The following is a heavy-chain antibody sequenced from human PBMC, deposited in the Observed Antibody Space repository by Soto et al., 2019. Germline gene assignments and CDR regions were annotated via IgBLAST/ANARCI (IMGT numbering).Heavy chain of an antibody. CDR1: GFTVSSNY. CDR3: ARSMVYDYYFDY. J-gene: IGHJ4*02. V-gene: IGHV3-53*01. Sequence: GGSLRLSCAASGFTVSSNYMSWVRQAPGKGLEWVSVIYSGGSTYYADSVKGRFTISRDNSKNTLYLQMNSLRAEDTAVYYCARSMVYDYYFDYWGQGTLVTVSS. CDR2: IYSGGST. D-gene: IGHD3-3*01.